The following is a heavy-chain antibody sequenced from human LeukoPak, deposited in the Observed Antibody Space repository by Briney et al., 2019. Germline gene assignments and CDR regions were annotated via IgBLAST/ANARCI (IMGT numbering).Heavy chain of an antibody. Sequence: SETLSLTCAVYGGSFSGYYWSWIRQPPGKGLEWIGEINHSGSTNYNPSLRSRVTISVDTSKNQFSLKLNSVTAADTAVYYCARAGYGDSDFDYWGQGTLVTVSS. CDR2: INHSGST. J-gene: IGHJ4*02. V-gene: IGHV4-34*01. CDR1: GGSFSGYY. D-gene: IGHD4-17*01. CDR3: ARAGYGDSDFDY.